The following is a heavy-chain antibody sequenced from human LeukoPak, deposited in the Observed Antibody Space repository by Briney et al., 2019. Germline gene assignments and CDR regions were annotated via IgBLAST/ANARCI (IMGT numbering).Heavy chain of an antibody. D-gene: IGHD1-7*01. CDR1: GFTFSSYS. CDR3: AKSMVLELPFYFNY. V-gene: IGHV3-23*01. Sequence: PGGSLRLSCAASGFTFSSYSMNWVRQAPGKGLEWVSAISGSGGSTYYADSVKGRFTISRDNSKNTLYLQMNSLRAEDTAVYYCAKSMVLELPFYFNYWGQGTLVTVSS. J-gene: IGHJ4*02. CDR2: ISGSGGST.